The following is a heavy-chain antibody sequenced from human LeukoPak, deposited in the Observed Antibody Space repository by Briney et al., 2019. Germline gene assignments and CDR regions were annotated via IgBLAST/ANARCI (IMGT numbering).Heavy chain of an antibody. Sequence: GGSLRLSCAASGFTFSSYAMSWVRQAPGKGLEWVSVISGSGGSTYYADSVKGRFTISRDNSKNTLFLQMNSLRAEDTAVYYCAKDGGGSYPDGPTFDYWGQGTLVTVSS. V-gene: IGHV3-23*01. CDR1: GFTFSSYA. CDR2: ISGSGGST. D-gene: IGHD1-26*01. CDR3: AKDGGGSYPDGPTFDY. J-gene: IGHJ4*02.